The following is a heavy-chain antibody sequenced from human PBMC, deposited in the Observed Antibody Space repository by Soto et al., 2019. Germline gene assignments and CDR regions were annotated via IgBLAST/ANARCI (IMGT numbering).Heavy chain of an antibody. CDR2: IIPILGIA. J-gene: IGHJ6*03. V-gene: IGHV1-69*02. CDR3: ATLSTVTTGGAYYYYMDV. D-gene: IGHD4-17*01. Sequence: GASVKVSCKASGGTFSSYTISWVRQAPGQGLEWMGRIIPILGIANYAQKFQGRVTITADKSTSTAYMELSSLRSEDTAVYYCATLSTVTTGGAYYYYMDVGGKGTTVTVSS. CDR1: GGTFSSYT.